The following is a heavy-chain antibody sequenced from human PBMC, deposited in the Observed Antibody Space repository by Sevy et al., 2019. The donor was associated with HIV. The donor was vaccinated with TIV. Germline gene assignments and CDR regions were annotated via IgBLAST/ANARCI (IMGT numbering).Heavy chain of an antibody. CDR2: ISGSGGTI. J-gene: IGHJ6*02. CDR3: ARDSSSRYYGMDV. Sequence: GGSLRLSCAASGFTFSDYYMSWIRQAPGKGLEWHSYISGSGGTIKYADSVRGRFTVSRDNPKNSLYLQMNSLRAEDTAVYYCARDSSSRYYGMDVWGQGTTVTVSS. CDR1: GFTFSDYY. D-gene: IGHD6-6*01. V-gene: IGHV3-11*01.